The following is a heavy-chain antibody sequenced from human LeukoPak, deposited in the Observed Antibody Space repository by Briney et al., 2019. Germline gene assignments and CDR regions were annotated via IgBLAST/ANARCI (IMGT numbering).Heavy chain of an antibody. Sequence: GASVKVSCKSSGYTFTSYGISWVRQAPGQGLEWMGWINPNNGGTHYAKTFQGRVTMTRDTSISTVSMELRRLKSDDAAVYYCARDNFWSANFDSWGQGTLVTVSS. CDR3: ARDNFWSANFDS. J-gene: IGHJ4*02. V-gene: IGHV1-2*02. CDR1: GYTFTSYG. D-gene: IGHD3-3*01. CDR2: INPNNGGT.